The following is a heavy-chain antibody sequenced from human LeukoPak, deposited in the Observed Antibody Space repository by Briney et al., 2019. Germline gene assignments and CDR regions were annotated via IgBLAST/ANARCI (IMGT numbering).Heavy chain of an antibody. D-gene: IGHD6-6*01. V-gene: IGHV4-31*03. CDR2: IYYSGST. J-gene: IGHJ5*02. CDR3: ARQGIAARRGNWFDP. CDR1: GGSISSGGYY. Sequence: PSQTLSLTCTVSGGSISSGGYYWSWIRQHPGKGLEWIGYIYYSGSTNYNPSLKSRVTLSVDTSKNQFSLKLSSVTAADTAVYYCARQGIAARRGNWFDPWGQGTLVTVSS.